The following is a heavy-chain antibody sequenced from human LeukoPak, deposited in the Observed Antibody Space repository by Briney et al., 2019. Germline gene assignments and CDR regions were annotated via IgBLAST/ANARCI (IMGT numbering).Heavy chain of an antibody. V-gene: IGHV4-59*01. Sequence: SETLSLTCTVSGDSIMNYYWTWIRQPPGKELEWIGYIYYSGNTNYNPSLKSRVTISIDTSKNQFSLKLSSVTAADTAVYYCAAANGYCTTGVCYPWVRPEYWGQGTRVTVSS. J-gene: IGHJ4*02. CDR2: IYYSGNT. CDR1: GDSIMNYY. D-gene: IGHD2-8*01. CDR3: AAANGYCTTGVCYPWVRPEY.